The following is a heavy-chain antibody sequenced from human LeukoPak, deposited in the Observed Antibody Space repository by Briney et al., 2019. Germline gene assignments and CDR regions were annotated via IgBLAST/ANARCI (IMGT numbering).Heavy chain of an antibody. D-gene: IGHD6-19*01. Sequence: SETLSLTCTVSGGSIGSNYWTCVRQPPGTGVECIGYIYYTVGTNYNLSPKSRVTTSVETSKHQFPRRRRSVAAAATAVYFCTEYGNSGWVIDNWGQGTLVTDSS. CDR1: GGSIGSNY. J-gene: IGHJ4*02. CDR3: TEYGNSGWVIDN. V-gene: IGHV4-59*03. CDR2: IYYTVGT.